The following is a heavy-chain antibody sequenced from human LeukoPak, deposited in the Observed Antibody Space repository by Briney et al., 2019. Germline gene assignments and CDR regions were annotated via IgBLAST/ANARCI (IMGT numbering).Heavy chain of an antibody. CDR1: GASITTTTYY. V-gene: IGHV4-39*07. D-gene: IGHD5-18*01. Sequence: SETLSLTCSVSGASITTTTYYWGWIRQSPGKGLEWLGEIHHSGSSYYHPSLKSRLTMSVDTSKNQFSLKMSSLTAADTAVYYCASVTHNGYQHFDNWGQGTLVTVSA. J-gene: IGHJ4*02. CDR3: ASVTHNGYQHFDN. CDR2: IHHSGSS.